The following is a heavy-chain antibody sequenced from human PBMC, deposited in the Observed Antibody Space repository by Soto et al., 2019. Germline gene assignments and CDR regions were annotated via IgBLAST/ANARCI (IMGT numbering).Heavy chain of an antibody. CDR3: ARAGYSYGPLLNSDYGMDV. CDR1: GYTFTSYG. Sequence: QVQLVQSGAEVKKPGASVKVSCKASGYTFTSYGISWVRQAPGQGLEWMGWISAYNGNTNYAQKLQGRVTMTTDTXXSXASXELRSLRSDDTAVYYCARAGYSYGPLLNSDYGMDVWGQGTTVTVSS. D-gene: IGHD5-18*01. V-gene: IGHV1-18*01. CDR2: ISAYNGNT. J-gene: IGHJ6*02.